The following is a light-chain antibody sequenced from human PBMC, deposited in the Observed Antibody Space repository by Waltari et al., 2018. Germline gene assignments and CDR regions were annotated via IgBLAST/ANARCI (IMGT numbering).Light chain of an antibody. J-gene: IGKJ1*01. V-gene: IGKV3-20*01. CDR2: GAS. CDR1: QSVTSNY. Sequence: EIVLTQSPGTLSLSPGERATLSCRASQSVTSNYLAWYQQKPGQAPRLLIYGASYRATGIPGRFTGSGSGEDFTLTISRLELEDFAVYHCQQYHASPWTFGQGTKVEIK. CDR3: QQYHASPWT.